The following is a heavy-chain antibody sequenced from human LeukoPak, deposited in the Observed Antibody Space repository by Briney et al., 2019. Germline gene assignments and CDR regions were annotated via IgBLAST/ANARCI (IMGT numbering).Heavy chain of an antibody. V-gene: IGHV3-30*04. CDR2: ISYDGSNK. D-gene: IGHD5-12*01. CDR3: ARSAAAGRIVATFGY. CDR1: GFTFSSYA. Sequence: GRSLRLSCAASGFTFSSYAMHWVRQAPGKGLEWVALISYDGSNKYFADSVKGRFTISRDNSKNTLYLQMNSLRTEDTAVYYCARSAAAGRIVATFGYWGQGTLVIVSS. J-gene: IGHJ4*02.